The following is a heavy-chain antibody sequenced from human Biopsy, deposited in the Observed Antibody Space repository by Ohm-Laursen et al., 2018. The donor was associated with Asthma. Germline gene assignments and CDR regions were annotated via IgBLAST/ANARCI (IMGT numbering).Heavy chain of an antibody. V-gene: IGHV1-24*01. CDR2: HDHEEGGT. D-gene: IGHD4-17*01. CDR3: ASDFPKDYVRYNFQF. CDR1: GGMFGNYA. Sequence: SSVKVSCKASGGMFGNYAISWVRQAPGQGLEWMGGHDHEEGGTVNARRFQGRVTMTEDTSTDTAYVELSSLSSDDTAVYYCASDFPKDYVRYNFQFWGQGTLVTVSS. J-gene: IGHJ4*02.